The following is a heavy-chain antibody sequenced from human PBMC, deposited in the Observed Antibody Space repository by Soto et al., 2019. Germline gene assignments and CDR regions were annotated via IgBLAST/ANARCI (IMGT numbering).Heavy chain of an antibody. D-gene: IGHD2-15*01. CDR3: ARQRRYCSGGSCYGNYYYYYGMDV. Sequence: GESLKISCKGSGYSFTSYWIGWVRQMPGKGLEWMGIIYPGDSDTRYSLSFQGQVTISADKSISTAYLQWSSLKASDTAMYYCARQRRYCSGGSCYGNYYYYYGMDVWGQGTTVTVS. V-gene: IGHV5-51*01. CDR2: IYPGDSDT. J-gene: IGHJ6*02. CDR1: GYSFTSYW.